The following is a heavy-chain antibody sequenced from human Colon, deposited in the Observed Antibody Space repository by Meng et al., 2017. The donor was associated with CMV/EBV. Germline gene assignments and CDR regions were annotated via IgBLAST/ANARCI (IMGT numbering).Heavy chain of an antibody. CDR1: GFTFDEYA. CDR2: ISWDGGST. D-gene: IGHD1-26*01. CDR3: AKDGGEGATTSYFDY. J-gene: IGHJ4*02. Sequence: GESLKISCAASGFTFDEYAMHWVRQAPGKGLEWVSLISWDGGSTYYADSVKGRFTISRDNSKNSLYLQMNSLRAADTALYYCAKDGGEGATTSYFDYWGQGTLVTVSS. V-gene: IGHV3-43D*03.